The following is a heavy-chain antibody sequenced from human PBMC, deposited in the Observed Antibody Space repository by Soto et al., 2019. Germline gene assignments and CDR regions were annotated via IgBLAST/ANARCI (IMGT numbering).Heavy chain of an antibody. Sequence: QITLKESGPTLVKPTQTLTLTCTFSGFSLSTSGVGVGWIRQPPGKALEWLALIYWDDDKRYSPSLKSRLTITKDTSKNQVVLTMTNMDPVDTATYYCAHSTGRDDYFWGSYRPGDWFDPWGQGTLVTVSS. D-gene: IGHD3-16*02. CDR2: IYWDDDK. CDR1: GFSLSTSGVG. CDR3: AHSTGRDDYFWGSYRPGDWFDP. J-gene: IGHJ5*02. V-gene: IGHV2-5*02.